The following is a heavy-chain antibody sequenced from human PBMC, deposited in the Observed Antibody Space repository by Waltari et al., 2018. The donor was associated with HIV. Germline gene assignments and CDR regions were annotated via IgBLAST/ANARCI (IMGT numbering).Heavy chain of an antibody. J-gene: IGHJ4*02. V-gene: IGHV3-74*01. CDR1: GFTFSSYW. D-gene: IGHD3-10*01. CDR2: IKSEGSSR. CDR3: ARDFYGSVGY. Sequence: EVQLVESGGGLVQPGGPLRLSCAGSGFTFSSYWMHWVRQAPGKGLVWVSRIKSEGSSRSYGDSVKGRFTISRDNAKNTLYLQMNSLRAEDTAVYYCARDFYGSVGYGGQGTLVTVSS.